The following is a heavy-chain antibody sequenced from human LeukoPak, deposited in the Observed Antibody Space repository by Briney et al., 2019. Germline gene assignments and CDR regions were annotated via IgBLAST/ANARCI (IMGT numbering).Heavy chain of an antibody. J-gene: IGHJ1*01. Sequence: GESLKISFKGSGYSFTSYWIGWVRQLPGKGPEWMGIIYPGDSDTRYSPSFQGQVTISADKSISTAYLQWSSLKASDTAMYYCARPYCSGGSCPEYFQHWGQGTLVTVSS. CDR3: ARPYCSGGSCPEYFQH. V-gene: IGHV5-51*01. CDR1: GYSFTSYW. D-gene: IGHD2-15*01. CDR2: IYPGDSDT.